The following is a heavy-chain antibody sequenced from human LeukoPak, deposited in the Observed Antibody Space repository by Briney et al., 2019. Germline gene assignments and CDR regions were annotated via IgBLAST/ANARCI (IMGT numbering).Heavy chain of an antibody. D-gene: IGHD6-13*01. CDR3: ARMLGSSPVDY. CDR1: GGTFSSYA. J-gene: IGHJ4*02. V-gene: IGHV1-69*04. CDR2: IIPILGIA. Sequence: GASVKVSCKASGGTFSSYAISWVRQAPGQGLEWMGRIIPILGIANYAQKFQGRVTITADKSTSTAYMELSSLRSDDTAVYYCARMLGSSPVDYWGQGTLVTVSS.